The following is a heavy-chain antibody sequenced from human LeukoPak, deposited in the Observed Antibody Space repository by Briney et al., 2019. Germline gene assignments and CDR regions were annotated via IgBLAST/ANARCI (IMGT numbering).Heavy chain of an antibody. V-gene: IGHV3-66*01. CDR1: GFTVSTNY. CDR3: ARDRRDAYSASGFDY. D-gene: IGHD5-24*01. Sequence: GGSLRLSCAASGFTVSTNYMSWVRQAPGRGLEWVSVIRSDGSTSYADSVKGRFSISRDNSKNTLYLQMNSLRDDDTAVYYCARDRRDAYSASGFDYWGQGTLVTVSS. J-gene: IGHJ4*02. CDR2: IRSDGST.